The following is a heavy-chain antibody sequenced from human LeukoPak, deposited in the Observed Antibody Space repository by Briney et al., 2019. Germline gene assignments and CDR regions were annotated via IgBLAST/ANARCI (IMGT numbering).Heavy chain of an antibody. CDR2: MNLNSGNT. CDR1: GYTFTSCD. CDR3: ARDNSVGDTAWWFDP. Sequence: ASVKVSCKASGYTFTSCDINWVRQATGQGLEWMGGMNLNSGNTGYAQKFQGRVAMTRNTSITTAYMELSSLRSEDTAVYYCARDNSVGDTAWWFDPWGQGTLVTVSS. D-gene: IGHD1-26*01. V-gene: IGHV1-8*01. J-gene: IGHJ5*02.